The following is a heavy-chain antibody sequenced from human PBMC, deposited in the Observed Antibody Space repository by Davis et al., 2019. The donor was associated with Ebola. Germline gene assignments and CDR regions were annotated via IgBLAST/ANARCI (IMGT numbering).Heavy chain of an antibody. Sequence: SVKVSCKASGGTFNSQAFSWVRQAPGQGLEWMGGIMPVYNKPHYASKFHGRLTIAADTSTGTIYMDLTSLMSEDTAVYFCATERCTDTRCFEFDHWGQGTLVAVSS. D-gene: IGHD2-2*01. J-gene: IGHJ4*02. CDR3: ATERCTDTRCFEFDH. V-gene: IGHV1-69*06. CDR2: IMPVYNKP. CDR1: GGTFNSQA.